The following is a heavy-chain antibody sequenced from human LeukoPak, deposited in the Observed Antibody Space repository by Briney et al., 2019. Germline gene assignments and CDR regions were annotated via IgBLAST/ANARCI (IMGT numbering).Heavy chain of an antibody. D-gene: IGHD2-8*01. CDR2: ISYDGSNK. Sequence: GGSLRLSCAASGFTFSSYAMHWVRQAPGKGLEWVAVISYDGSNKYYADSVKGRFTISRDNSKDTLYLQMNSLRAEDTAVYYCARDFAYETYYFDYWGQGTLVTVSS. CDR1: GFTFSSYA. V-gene: IGHV3-30-3*01. CDR3: ARDFAYETYYFDY. J-gene: IGHJ4*02.